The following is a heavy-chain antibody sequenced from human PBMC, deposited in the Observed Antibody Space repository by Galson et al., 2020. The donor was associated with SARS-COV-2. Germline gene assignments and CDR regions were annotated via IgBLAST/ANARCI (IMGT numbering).Heavy chain of an antibody. Sequence: GGSLRLSCAASGFTFSSYAMNWVRQAPGKGLEWVSAISGSGGSTYYADSVKGRFTISRDNSKHTLYLQMNRLRAEDTAVYYCAIKEGYYYYGMDVWGQGTTVTVSS. CDR2: ISGSGGST. CDR1: GFTFSSYA. V-gene: IGHV3-23*01. CDR3: AIKEGYYYYGMDV. J-gene: IGHJ6*02.